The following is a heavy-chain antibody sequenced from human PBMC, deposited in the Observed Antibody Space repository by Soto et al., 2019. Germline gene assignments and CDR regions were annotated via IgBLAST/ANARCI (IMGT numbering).Heavy chain of an antibody. J-gene: IGHJ5*02. D-gene: IGHD6-13*01. CDR2: IIPIFGTA. Sequence: QVQLVQSGAEVKKPGSSVKVSCKASGGTFSSYAISWVRQAPGQGLEWMGGIIPIFGTANYAQKFQGRVTITADESTRTAYMELSSLRSEDTAVYYCAREQYVKAAAGRAGWFDPWGQGTLVTVSS. CDR1: GGTFSSYA. V-gene: IGHV1-69*01. CDR3: AREQYVKAAAGRAGWFDP.